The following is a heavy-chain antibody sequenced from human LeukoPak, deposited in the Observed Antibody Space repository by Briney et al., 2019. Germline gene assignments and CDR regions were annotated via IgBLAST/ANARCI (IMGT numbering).Heavy chain of an antibody. J-gene: IGHJ5*02. D-gene: IGHD2-21*01. Sequence: APVKVSCKTSGYSFTDYYMHWVRQAPGQGLEWMGWINPNSGGTSAAQKFQGRVTMTRDTSITTVYMEVSWLTSDDTAIYYCARADRLHGGPYLIGPWGQGTLVTVSS. CDR1: GYSFTDYY. CDR2: INPNSGGT. CDR3: ARADRLHGGPYLIGP. V-gene: IGHV1-2*02.